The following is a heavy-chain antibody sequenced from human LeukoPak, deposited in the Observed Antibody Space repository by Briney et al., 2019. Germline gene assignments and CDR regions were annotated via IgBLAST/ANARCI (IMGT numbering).Heavy chain of an antibody. CDR3: ARGRRLGGWFDP. Sequence: SETLSLTCTVSGGSISNYYWSWIRQAPGKGLEWIGYIYYTGSTNYNPSLKSRVTISVDTSKNQFSLKLSSVTAADTAVYYCARGRRLGGWFDPWGQGTLVTVSS. J-gene: IGHJ5*02. CDR2: IYYTGST. CDR1: GGSISNYY. D-gene: IGHD1-26*01. V-gene: IGHV4-59*12.